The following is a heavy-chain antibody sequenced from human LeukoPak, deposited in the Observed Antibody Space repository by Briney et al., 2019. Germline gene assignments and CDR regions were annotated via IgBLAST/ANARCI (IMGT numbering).Heavy chain of an antibody. Sequence: SVKVSCKSSGGTFSSYAISWVRQAPGQGLEWMGGIIPIFGTANYAQKFQGRVTITADESSSTAYMELSSLRSEDKAVYYCATRRGKRGYSGYDSVGFDYWGQGTLVTVSS. J-gene: IGHJ4*02. CDR2: IIPIFGTA. V-gene: IGHV1-69*13. CDR3: ATRRGKRGYSGYDSVGFDY. CDR1: GGTFSSYA. D-gene: IGHD5-12*01.